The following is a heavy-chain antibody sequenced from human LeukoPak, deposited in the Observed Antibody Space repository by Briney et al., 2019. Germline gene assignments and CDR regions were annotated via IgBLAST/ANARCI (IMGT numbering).Heavy chain of an antibody. V-gene: IGHV3-66*01. CDR2: IYXGGST. J-gene: IGHJ3*02. D-gene: IGHD3-22*01. CDR1: GFTVSSNY. Sequence: TGGSLRLSCAASGFTVSSNYMSWVRQAPXXXLEWVSVIYXGGSTYYADSVKGRFTISRDNSKNTLYLQMNSLRAEDTAVYYCARLPGGYYDSSGYYVTYAFDIWGQGTMVTVSS. CDR3: ARLPGGYYDSSGYYVTYAFDI.